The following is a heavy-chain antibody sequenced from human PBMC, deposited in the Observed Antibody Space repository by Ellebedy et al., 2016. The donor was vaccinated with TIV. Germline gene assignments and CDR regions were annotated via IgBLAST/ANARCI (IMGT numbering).Heavy chain of an antibody. CDR2: ISSSSETI. Sequence: PGGSLRLSCAASGFTFSSYSMNWVRQAPGQELEWVSYISSSSETIYYADSVKGRFTISRDNSKNSLYLQMNSLRTEDTALYYCAKDGCSGGSCYRGDYYYGMDVWGQGTTVTVSS. CDR1: GFTFSSYS. V-gene: IGHV3-48*04. CDR3: AKDGCSGGSCYRGDYYYGMDV. J-gene: IGHJ6*02. D-gene: IGHD2-15*01.